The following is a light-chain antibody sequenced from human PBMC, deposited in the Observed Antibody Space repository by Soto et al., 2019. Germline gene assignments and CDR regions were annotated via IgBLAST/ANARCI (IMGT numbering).Light chain of an antibody. Sequence: DIVMSQSPDSLAVSLGERATINCKSSQSVLLTSNNKNYLAWYQQKPGQPPKVLISWPSTRESGVPDRLSGSGAGTAFNLTIARRQAEDVAVYYFQQYYTPLTFGGGTKVAIK. CDR1: QSVLLTSNNKNY. CDR2: WPS. J-gene: IGKJ4*01. CDR3: QQYYTPLT. V-gene: IGKV4-1*01.